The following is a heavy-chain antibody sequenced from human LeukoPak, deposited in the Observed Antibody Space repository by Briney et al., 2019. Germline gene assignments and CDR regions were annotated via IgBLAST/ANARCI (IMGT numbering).Heavy chain of an antibody. CDR2: ISGSGGNT. Sequence: GGSLRLSCAASGFTFSSHAMSWVRQAPGKGLEWVSAISGSGGNTYYADSVKGRFTISRDNSKNTLYLQMNSLRAEDTAVYYCAKRPGSSSRSPFQGYWGQGTLVTVSS. V-gene: IGHV3-23*01. CDR3: AKRPGSSSRSPFQGY. CDR1: GFTFSSHA. J-gene: IGHJ4*02. D-gene: IGHD6-6*01.